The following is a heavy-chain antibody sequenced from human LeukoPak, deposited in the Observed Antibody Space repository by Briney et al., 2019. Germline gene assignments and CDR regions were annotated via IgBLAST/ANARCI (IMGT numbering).Heavy chain of an antibody. V-gene: IGHV3-33*01. D-gene: IGHD5-24*01. CDR2: IWSDGGYK. CDR1: GFTFSSYG. CDR3: ARDFSLQLFDY. J-gene: IGHJ4*02. Sequence: AGRSLRLSCAASGFTFSSYGFHWVRQAPGKGLEWVAVIWSDGGYKYYADSVKGRFTISRDDSKNTLYLQMNSLRAEDTAVYYCARDFSLQLFDYWGQGTLVTVSS.